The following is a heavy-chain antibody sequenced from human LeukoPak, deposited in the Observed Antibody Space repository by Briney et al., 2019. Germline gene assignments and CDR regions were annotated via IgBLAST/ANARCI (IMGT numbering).Heavy chain of an antibody. CDR2: IYYSGST. J-gene: IGHJ6*03. CDR3: ARVIYDYAREAYYYYYMDV. V-gene: IGHV4-59*01. D-gene: IGHD3-16*01. Sequence: PSETLSLTCTVSGGSISSYYWSWIRQPPGKGLEWIGYIYYSGSTNYNPSLKSRATISVDTSKNQFSLKLSSVTAADTAVYYCARVIYDYAREAYYYYYMDVWGKGTTVTISS. CDR1: GGSISSYY.